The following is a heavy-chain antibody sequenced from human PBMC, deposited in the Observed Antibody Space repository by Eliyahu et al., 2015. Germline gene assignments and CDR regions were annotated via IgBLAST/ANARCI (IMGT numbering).Heavy chain of an antibody. V-gene: IGHV3-21*01. Sequence: EVQQVESGGGLVKXGGSXRLSCAASGFTXSSYSRNWVRQAPGKGLEWVSSISSTSSYIYYADSVKGRFTISRDNAKNSLYLKMNSLRAEDTAVYYCARDVSYYDILTAYQQYYFDHWGQGTLVTVSS. CDR3: ARDVSYYDILTAYQQYYFDH. CDR1: GFTXSSYS. D-gene: IGHD3-9*01. J-gene: IGHJ4*02. CDR2: ISSTSSYI.